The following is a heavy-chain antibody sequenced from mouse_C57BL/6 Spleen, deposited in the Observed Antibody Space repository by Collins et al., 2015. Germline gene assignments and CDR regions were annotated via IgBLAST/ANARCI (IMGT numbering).Heavy chain of an antibody. CDR2: IDPETDGT. CDR3: TRTEAYYYGSSPYYFDY. D-gene: IGHD1-1*01. CDR1: GYTFTDYE. J-gene: IGHJ2*01. V-gene: IGHV1-15*01. Sequence: QVQLQQSGAELVRPGASVTLSCKASGYTFTDYEMHWVKQTPVHGLEWIGGIDPETDGTAYNQKFKGKAMLTSDKSSSTAYMELRSLTSEDSAVYYCTRTEAYYYGSSPYYFDYWGQGTTLTVSS.